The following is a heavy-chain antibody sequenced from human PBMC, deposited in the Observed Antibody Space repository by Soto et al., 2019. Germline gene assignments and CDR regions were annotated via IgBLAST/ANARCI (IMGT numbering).Heavy chain of an antibody. CDR1: GFTFDDYA. J-gene: IGHJ3*02. V-gene: IGHV3-9*01. CDR3: AKDINNFRMATIPDAFEI. CDR2: SSWNSGSI. Sequence: PGGSLRLSCAASGFTFDDYALHWVRQAPGKGLEWVSGSSWNSGSIGYADAVKGRVTISRDNAKNSLYLQMSSLRAEDTALYYCAKDINNFRMATIPDAFEIWGQGTMVTVSS. D-gene: IGHD5-12*01.